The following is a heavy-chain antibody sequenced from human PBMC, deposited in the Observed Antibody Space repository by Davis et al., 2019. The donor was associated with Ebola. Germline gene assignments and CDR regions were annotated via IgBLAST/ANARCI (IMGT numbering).Heavy chain of an antibody. Sequence: PSETLSLTCAVYGGSFSGYYWSWIRQPPGKGLEWIGEINHSGSTNYNPSLKSRVTISVDTSKNQFSLKLSSVTAADTAVYYCARGSYDYIWGSYRPRFFDYWGQGTLVTVSS. V-gene: IGHV4-34*01. D-gene: IGHD3-16*02. J-gene: IGHJ4*02. CDR1: GGSFSGYY. CDR3: ARGSYDYIWGSYRPRFFDY. CDR2: INHSGST.